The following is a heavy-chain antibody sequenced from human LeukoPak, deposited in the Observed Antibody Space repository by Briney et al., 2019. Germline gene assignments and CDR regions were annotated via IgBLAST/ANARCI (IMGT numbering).Heavy chain of an antibody. Sequence: GGSLRLSCAASGFTFSSYSMNWVRQAPGKGLEGVSTISSISHYIYYADSVKGRFAISRDNARNSLFLQMSSLRAEDTAVYYCTRDLSAGLPGGFACWGQGTLLTV. CDR1: GFTFSSYS. J-gene: IGHJ4*02. V-gene: IGHV3-21*06. CDR2: ISSISHYI. CDR3: TRDLSAGLPGGFAC. D-gene: IGHD3-10*01.